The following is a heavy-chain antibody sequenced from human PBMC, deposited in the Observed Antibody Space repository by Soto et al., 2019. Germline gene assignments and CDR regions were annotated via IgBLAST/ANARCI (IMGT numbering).Heavy chain of an antibody. J-gene: IGHJ4*02. CDR3: AAVITMVRGVIRSLDY. D-gene: IGHD3-10*01. V-gene: IGHV1-24*01. Sequence: ASVKVSCKVSGYTLTELSIDWVRQAPGKGLEWMGGFDPEDGETIYAQKFQGRVTMTEDTSTDTAYMELSSLRSEDTAVYYCAAVITMVRGVIRSLDYWGQGTLVTVSS. CDR2: FDPEDGET. CDR1: GYTLTELS.